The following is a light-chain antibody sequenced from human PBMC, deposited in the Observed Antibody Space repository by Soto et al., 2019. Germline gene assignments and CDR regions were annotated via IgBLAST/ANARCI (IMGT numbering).Light chain of an antibody. Sequence: DIQMTQSPSSLSASVGDSVTITCRTSQHVDRYLSWYQQIPGRAPKLLIYSASSLVSGVPPRFRGSASGTEFTLSISSRQREYFATYFCQQSSNIPWTFGQGTKVEMK. CDR2: SAS. V-gene: IGKV1-39*01. J-gene: IGKJ1*01. CDR3: QQSSNIPWT. CDR1: QHVDRY.